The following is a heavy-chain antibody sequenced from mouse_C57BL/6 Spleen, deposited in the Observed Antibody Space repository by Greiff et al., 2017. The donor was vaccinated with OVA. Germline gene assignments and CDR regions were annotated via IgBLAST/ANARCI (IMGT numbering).Heavy chain of an antibody. D-gene: IGHD1-1*01. CDR1: GYTFTSYW. J-gene: IGHJ2*01. CDR2: IDPNSGGT. CDR3: ARGFITTVASSFFDY. Sequence: QVQLKQPGAELVKPGASVKLSCKASGYTFTSYWMHWVKQRPGRGLEWIGRIDPNSGGTKYNEKFKSKATLTVDKPSSTAYMQLSSLTSEDSAVYYCARGFITTVASSFFDYWGQGTTLTVSS. V-gene: IGHV1-72*01.